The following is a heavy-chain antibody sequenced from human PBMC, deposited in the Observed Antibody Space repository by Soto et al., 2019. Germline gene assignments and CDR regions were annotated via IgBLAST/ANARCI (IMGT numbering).Heavy chain of an antibody. CDR2: IYHSGST. CDR1: GGSISSSNW. J-gene: IGHJ6*02. Sequence: PSETLSLTCAVSGGSISSSNWWSWVRRPPGKGLEWIGEIYHSGSTYYNPSLKSRVTISVDKSKNQFSLKLSSVTAADTAVYYCARDGIVVVPAAHDGGDYYYGMDVWGQGTTVTVSS. V-gene: IGHV4-4*02. CDR3: ARDGIVVVPAAHDGGDYYYGMDV. D-gene: IGHD2-2*01.